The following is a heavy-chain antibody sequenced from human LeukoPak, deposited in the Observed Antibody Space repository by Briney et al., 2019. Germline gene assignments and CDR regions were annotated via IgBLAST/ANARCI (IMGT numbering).Heavy chain of an antibody. CDR3: ASPGTSIAVAGHDAFDI. CDR2: ISGSGGST. J-gene: IGHJ3*02. V-gene: IGHV3-23*01. Sequence: PGGSLRLSCAASGFTFSSYAMSWVRQAPGKGLEWVSAISGSGGSTYYADSVKGRFTISRDNSKNTLYLQMNSLRAEDTAVYYCASPGTSIAVAGHDAFDIWGQGTMVTVSS. CDR1: GFTFSSYA. D-gene: IGHD6-19*01.